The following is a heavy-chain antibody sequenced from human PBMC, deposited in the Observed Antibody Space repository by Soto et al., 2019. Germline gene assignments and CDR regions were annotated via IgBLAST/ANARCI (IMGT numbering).Heavy chain of an antibody. CDR3: ARDLGTALVGFDYGMDV. V-gene: IGHV3-7*01. J-gene: IGHJ6*02. Sequence: SGGSLRLSCAASGFTFSNYWMSWVRQAPGKGLEWVANIKKDGSDKNYVDSVEGRFSIFRDNAKNSLYLQMYGLRAEDTAVYYCARDLGTALVGFDYGMDVWGQGTTVTVSS. CDR1: GFTFSNYW. CDR2: IKKDGSDK. D-gene: IGHD5-18*01.